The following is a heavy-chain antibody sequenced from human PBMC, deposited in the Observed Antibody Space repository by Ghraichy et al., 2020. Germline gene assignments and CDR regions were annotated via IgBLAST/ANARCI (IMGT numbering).Heavy chain of an antibody. CDR1: GGSINTYY. Sequence: SETLSLTCTVSGGSINTYYWSWIRQPQGKGMEWNGYIYYSGSTNYNHYLNSRVTISVEMAKNQFSLKLSSGTAADTAIYYCEREGYCSTSSCLRKPFDIWGRGTMFTVSS. D-gene: IGHD2-2*01. V-gene: IGHV4-59*08. J-gene: IGHJ3*02. CDR2: IYYSGST. CDR3: EREGYCSTSSCLRKPFDI.